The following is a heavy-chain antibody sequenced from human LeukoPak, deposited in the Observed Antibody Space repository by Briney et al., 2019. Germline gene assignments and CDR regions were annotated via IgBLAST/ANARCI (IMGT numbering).Heavy chain of an antibody. J-gene: IGHJ4*02. CDR1: GFTFSSYA. CDR2: ISGSGGST. D-gene: IGHD2-21*02. Sequence: GGSLRLSCAASGFTFSSYAMSWVRQAPGKGLEWVSVISGSGGSTYYADSVKGRFTISRDNFKNTLYLQMNSLRAEDTAVYYCASQAYCGGDCYYAFHPRYFDYWGQGTLVTVSS. V-gene: IGHV3-23*01. CDR3: ASQAYCGGDCYYAFHPRYFDY.